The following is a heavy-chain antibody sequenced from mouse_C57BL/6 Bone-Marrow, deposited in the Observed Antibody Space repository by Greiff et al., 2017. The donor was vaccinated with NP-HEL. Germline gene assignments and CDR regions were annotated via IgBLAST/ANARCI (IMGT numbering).Heavy chain of an antibody. V-gene: IGHV1-69*01. CDR3: AREVESPYYYAMDY. CDR2: IDPSDSYT. Sequence: QVQLQQPGAELVMPGASVKLSCKASGYTFTSYWMHWVKQRPGQGLEWIGEIDPSDSYTNYNQKFKGKSTLTVDKSSSTAYMQLSSLTSEDSAVYDCAREVESPYYYAMDYWGQGTSVTVSA. J-gene: IGHJ4*01. D-gene: IGHD1-3*01. CDR1: GYTFTSYW.